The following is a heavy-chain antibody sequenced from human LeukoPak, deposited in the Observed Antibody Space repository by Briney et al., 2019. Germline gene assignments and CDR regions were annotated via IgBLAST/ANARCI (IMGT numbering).Heavy chain of an antibody. Sequence: GESLKISCKGSGYTFTRYWIGWVRQMPGKGLEWMGIIYPDDSDTRYSPSFQGQVTISADKSISTAYLQWSSLKASDTAMYYCARGEGTYCNTNNCNNWFDPWGQGTLVTVSS. CDR2: IYPDDSDT. J-gene: IGHJ5*02. CDR3: ARGEGTYCNTNNCNNWFDP. CDR1: GYTFTRYW. D-gene: IGHD2/OR15-2a*01. V-gene: IGHV5-51*01.